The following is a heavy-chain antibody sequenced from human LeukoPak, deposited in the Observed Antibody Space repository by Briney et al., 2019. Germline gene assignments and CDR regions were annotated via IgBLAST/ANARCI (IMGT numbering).Heavy chain of an antibody. D-gene: IGHD3-10*02. CDR2: IYYSGST. J-gene: IGHJ5*02. CDR1: GGSISSYY. Sequence: PSETLSLTCTVSGGSISSYYWSWIRQPPGKGLEWIGYIYYSGSTNYNTSLKSRVTISVDTSKNQFSLKLSSVTAADTAVYYCAGCSGNKFNWFDPWGQGTLVTVSS. V-gene: IGHV4-59*01. CDR3: AGCSGNKFNWFDP.